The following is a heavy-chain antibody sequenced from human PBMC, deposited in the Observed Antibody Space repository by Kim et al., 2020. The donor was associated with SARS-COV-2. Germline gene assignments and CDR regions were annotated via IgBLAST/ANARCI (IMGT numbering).Heavy chain of an antibody. V-gene: IGHV3-23*01. CDR3: AKGGSLWFGEVDY. D-gene: IGHD3-10*01. J-gene: IGHJ4*02. Sequence: YADSVKGRFTISRDNSKNTLYLQMNSLRAEDTAVYYCAKGGSLWFGEVDYWGQGTLVTVSS.